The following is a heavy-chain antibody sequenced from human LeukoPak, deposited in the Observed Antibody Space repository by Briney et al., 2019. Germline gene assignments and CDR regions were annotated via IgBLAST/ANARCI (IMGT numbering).Heavy chain of an antibody. CDR2: INPDGSRT. D-gene: IGHD3-9*01. CDR3: AKSMTGLDDY. CDR1: GFTFSSYS. V-gene: IGHV3-74*01. Sequence: GGSLRLSCAASGFTFSSYSMNWAHQAPGKGLEWVSRINPDGSRTDYADSVRGRFTISRDNAKNTLYLQMNSLRVEDTAVYFCAKSMTGLDDYWGQGTLVTVSS. J-gene: IGHJ4*02.